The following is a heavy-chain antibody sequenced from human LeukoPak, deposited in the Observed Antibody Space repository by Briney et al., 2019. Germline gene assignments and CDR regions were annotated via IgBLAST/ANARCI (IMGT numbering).Heavy chain of an antibody. J-gene: IGHJ4*02. CDR2: FYHGGST. CDR1: GYSITSDYY. D-gene: IGHD3-10*01. CDR3: ARLPNTMVRVDY. V-gene: IGHV4-38-2*02. Sequence: SETLSLTCTVSGYSITSDYYWGWIRQPPGKGLEWIGSFYHGGSTYYNPSLKSRVTISVDTSKNQFSLKLSSVTAADTAVYCCARLPNTMVRVDYCGQGTLVTVSS.